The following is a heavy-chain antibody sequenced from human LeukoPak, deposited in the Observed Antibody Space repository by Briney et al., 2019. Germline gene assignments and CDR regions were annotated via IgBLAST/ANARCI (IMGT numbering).Heavy chain of an antibody. J-gene: IGHJ4*02. CDR1: GFTFSNYG. CDR3: AKDRSGALDY. D-gene: IGHD1-26*01. Sequence: GRSLRLSCADSGFTFSNYGMHWVRQAPGKGLEWVAVILYDGSNKYYAESVKGRFTISRDNSKNTLYLQMNSLRAEDTAVYFCAKDRSGALDYWGQGALVTVSS. CDR2: ILYDGSNK. V-gene: IGHV3-30*18.